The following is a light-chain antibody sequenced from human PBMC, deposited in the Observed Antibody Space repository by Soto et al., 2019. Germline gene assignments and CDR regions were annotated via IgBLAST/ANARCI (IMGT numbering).Light chain of an antibody. CDR1: SSDVGGYNY. Sequence: QSALTQPASVSGSPGQSITISCTGTSSDVGGYNYVSWCQQHPGKAPKLMIYDVSNRPSGVSNRFSGSKSGNTASLTISGLQAEDEADYYCSSYTSRSTLEGIFGGGTKLTVL. CDR2: DVS. J-gene: IGLJ2*01. V-gene: IGLV2-14*01. CDR3: SSYTSRSTLEGI.